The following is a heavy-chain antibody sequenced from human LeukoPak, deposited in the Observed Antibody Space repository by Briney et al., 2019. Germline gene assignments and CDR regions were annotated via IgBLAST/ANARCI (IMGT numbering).Heavy chain of an antibody. Sequence: ASVKVSCKASGYTFTSYDINWVRQATGQGLEWMGWMNPNSGNTGYAQKFQGRVTMTRNTSMSTAYMELSSLRSEDTAVYYCTRNRYCSSTSCYFWGMDVWGQGTTVTVSS. J-gene: IGHJ6*02. D-gene: IGHD2-2*01. CDR1: GYTFTSYD. CDR3: TRNRYCSSTSCYFWGMDV. CDR2: MNPNSGNT. V-gene: IGHV1-8*01.